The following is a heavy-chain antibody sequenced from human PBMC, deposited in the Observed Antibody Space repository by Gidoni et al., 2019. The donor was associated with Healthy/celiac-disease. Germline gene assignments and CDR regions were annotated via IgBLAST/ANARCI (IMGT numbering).Heavy chain of an antibody. CDR1: GGSIRSYY. CDR2: IYYSGST. Sequence: QVQLQESGTGLVKPSETLSLTCTSAGGSIRSYYWSWIRKPPGKGLEWIGYIYYSGSTNYNPSLKSRVTISVDTSKNQFSLKLSSVTAADTAVYYCARAGDILTGYYLPFDYWGQGTLVTVSS. CDR3: ARAGDILTGYYLPFDY. D-gene: IGHD3-9*01. V-gene: IGHV4-59*01. J-gene: IGHJ4*02.